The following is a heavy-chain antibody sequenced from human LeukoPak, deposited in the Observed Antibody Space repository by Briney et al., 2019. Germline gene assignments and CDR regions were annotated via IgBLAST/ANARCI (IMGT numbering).Heavy chain of an antibody. CDR1: GYSISSGYY. CDR2: IYHSGST. J-gene: IGHJ4*02. V-gene: IGHV4-38-2*02. CDR3: ARGDRYDY. Sequence: PSETLSLTCTVSGYSISSGYYWGWIRQPPGKGLEWIGSIYHSGSTYYNPSLKSRVTISVDTSKNHFSLKLSSVTAADTAVYYCARGDRYDYWGQGTLVTVSS. D-gene: IGHD2-21*01.